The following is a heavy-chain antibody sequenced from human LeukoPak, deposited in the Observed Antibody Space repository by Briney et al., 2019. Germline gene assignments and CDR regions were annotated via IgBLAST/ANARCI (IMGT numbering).Heavy chain of an antibody. Sequence: GASVKVSCKASGYTFTSYGISWVRQAPGQGLEWMGWMNPNSGNTGYAQKFQGRVTTTRNTSISTAYMELSSLRSEDTAVYYCARSRGVYVWGSYRPFDYWGQGTLVTVSS. V-gene: IGHV1-8*02. CDR1: GYTFTSYG. J-gene: IGHJ4*02. CDR2: MNPNSGNT. D-gene: IGHD3-16*02. CDR3: ARSRGVYVWGSYRPFDY.